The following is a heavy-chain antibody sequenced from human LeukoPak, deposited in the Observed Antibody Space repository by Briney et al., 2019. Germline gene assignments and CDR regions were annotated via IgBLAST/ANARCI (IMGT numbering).Heavy chain of an antibody. CDR2: IHYSGST. V-gene: IGHV4-59*01. CDR1: GYSISPYY. CDR3: AKREDYYYYMDV. J-gene: IGHJ6*03. Sequence: SETLSLTCTVSGYSISPYYWSWIRQPPGKGLEWIGYIHYSGSTNYNPSLKSRITISVDTSKNQFSLKLSSVTAADTAVYYCAKREDYYYYMDVWGKGTTVTVSS.